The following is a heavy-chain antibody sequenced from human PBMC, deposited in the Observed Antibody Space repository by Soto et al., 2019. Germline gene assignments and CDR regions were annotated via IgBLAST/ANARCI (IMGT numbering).Heavy chain of an antibody. CDR2: INPSGGST. CDR3: ASRQAYYESSGPYFDY. V-gene: IGHV1-2*02. Sequence: ASVKVSCKASGYTVTSYYMHWVRQAPGQGLEWMGIINPSGGSTTYAQKFQGRVTMTRDTSISTAYMELSRLRSDDTAVYYCASRQAYYESSGPYFDYGGQGTLVTVSS. J-gene: IGHJ4*02. D-gene: IGHD3-22*01. CDR1: GYTVTSYY.